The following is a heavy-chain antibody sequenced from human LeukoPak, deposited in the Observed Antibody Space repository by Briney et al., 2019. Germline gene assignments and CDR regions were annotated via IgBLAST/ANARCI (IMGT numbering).Heavy chain of an antibody. V-gene: IGHV4-59*11. CDR1: GGSISSHY. CDR2: IYYSGTT. J-gene: IGHJ3*02. CDR3: ASAPLEYSSSSSAFDI. Sequence: PSETLSLTCTVSGGSISSHYWSWIRQPPGKGLEWIGYIYYSGTTNYNPSLKSRVTISVDTSKNQFSLKLSSVTAADTAVYYCASAPLEYSSSSSAFDIWGQGTMVTVSS. D-gene: IGHD6-6*01.